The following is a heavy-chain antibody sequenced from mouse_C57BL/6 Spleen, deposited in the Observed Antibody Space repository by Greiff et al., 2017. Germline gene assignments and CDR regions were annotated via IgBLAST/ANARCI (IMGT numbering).Heavy chain of an antibody. V-gene: IGHV1-4*01. CDR1: GYTFTSYT. Sequence: QVQLQQSGAELARPGAPVKMSCKASGYTFTSYTMHWVKQRPGQGLEWIGYINPSSGYTKYNQKFKDKATLTADKSSSTAYMQLSSLTSEDSAVYYCAREVYYAMDYWGQGTSVTVSS. CDR2: INPSSGYT. J-gene: IGHJ4*01. CDR3: AREVYYAMDY.